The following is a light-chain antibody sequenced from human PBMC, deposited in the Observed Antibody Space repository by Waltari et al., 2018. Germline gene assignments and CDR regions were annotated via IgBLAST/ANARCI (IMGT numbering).Light chain of an antibody. Sequence: QSVLTQPPSVSAAPGQKVTISCSGSGSNIGNNFVSWYQQFSGTAPKLLIYDGYSRPSGIPDRFSGSKSGTSAALAITGLQTGDEADYYCGTWDTTLNAGVFGGGTKLTVL. CDR3: GTWDTTLNAGV. CDR1: GSNIGNNF. CDR2: DGY. J-gene: IGLJ2*01. V-gene: IGLV1-51*01.